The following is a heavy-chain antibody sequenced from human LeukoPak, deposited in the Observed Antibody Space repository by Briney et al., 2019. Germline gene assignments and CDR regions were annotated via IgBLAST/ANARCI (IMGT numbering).Heavy chain of an antibody. Sequence: GGSLRLSCAASGSTFSSFTMNWVRQAPGKGLEWVSSIDSVKGRFTISRDNANNSLYLQINSLRVEDTAVYYCASSFRVSLDHWGQGALVIVSS. CDR2: I. CDR3: ASSFRVSLDH. D-gene: IGHD2/OR15-2a*01. V-gene: IGHV3-21*01. CDR1: GSTFSSFT. J-gene: IGHJ4*02.